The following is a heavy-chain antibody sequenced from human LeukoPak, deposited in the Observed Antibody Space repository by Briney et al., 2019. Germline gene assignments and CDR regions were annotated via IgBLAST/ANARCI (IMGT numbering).Heavy chain of an antibody. V-gene: IGHV3-30*02. J-gene: IGHJ6*03. CDR3: AKNTEWLPSYYYYMDV. D-gene: IGHD3-3*01. Sequence: GGSLRLSCAASGFTFSSYGMHWVRQAPGKGLEWVAFIRYDGSNKYYADSVKGRFTISRDNSKNTLYLQMNSLRAEDTAVYYCAKNTEWLPSYYYYMDVWGKGTTVTISS. CDR2: IRYDGSNK. CDR1: GFTFSSYG.